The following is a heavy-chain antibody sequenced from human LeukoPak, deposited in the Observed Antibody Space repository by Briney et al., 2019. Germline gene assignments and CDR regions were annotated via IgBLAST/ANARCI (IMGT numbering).Heavy chain of an antibody. J-gene: IGHJ3*02. CDR3: ARAIGWSTVPTYDAFDI. CDR2: IIPIFGTA. CDR1: GGTFSSYA. D-gene: IGHD4-17*01. Sequence: GASVKVSCKGSGGTFSSYAISWVRQAPGQGLEWMGGIIPIFGTANYAQKFQGRVTITTDESTSTAYMELSSLRSEDTAVYYCARAIGWSTVPTYDAFDIWGQGTMVTVSS. V-gene: IGHV1-69*05.